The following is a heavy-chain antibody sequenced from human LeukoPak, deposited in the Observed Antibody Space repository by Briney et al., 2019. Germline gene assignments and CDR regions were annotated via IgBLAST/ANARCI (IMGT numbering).Heavy chain of an antibody. Sequence: SETLSLTCTVSGGSISSGGYYWSWIRQHPGKGLEWIGYIYYSGSTYYNPSLKSRVTISVDTSKNQSSLKLSSVTAADTAVYYCARASYDFDNPYYYYGMDVWGQGTTVTVSS. V-gene: IGHV4-31*03. CDR2: IYYSGST. J-gene: IGHJ6*02. CDR3: ARASYDFDNPYYYYGMDV. CDR1: GGSISSGGYY. D-gene: IGHD3-3*01.